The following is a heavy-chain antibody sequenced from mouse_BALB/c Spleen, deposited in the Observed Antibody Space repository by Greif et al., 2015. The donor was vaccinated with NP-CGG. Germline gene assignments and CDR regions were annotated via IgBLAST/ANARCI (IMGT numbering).Heavy chain of an antibody. CDR1: GYTFTSYY. J-gene: IGHJ4*01. CDR3: TRYGGLDHFYAMDY. V-gene: IGHV1S81*02. Sequence: QVQLQQPGAELVKPGASVKLSCKASGYTFTSYYMYWVKQRPGQGLEWIGGINPSNGGTNFNEKFKSKATLTVDKSSSTAYMQLSSLTSEDSAVYYCTRYGGLDHFYAMDYWGQGTSVTVSS. D-gene: IGHD1-1*02. CDR2: INPSNGGT.